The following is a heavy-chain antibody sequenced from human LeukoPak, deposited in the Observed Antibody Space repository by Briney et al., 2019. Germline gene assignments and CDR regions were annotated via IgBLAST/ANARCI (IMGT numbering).Heavy chain of an antibody. Sequence: SETLSLTCTVSGGSISSYYWSWIPQPPGKGLEWIGYIYYSGSTNYNPSLKSRVTISVDTSKNQFSLKLSSVTAADTAVYHCARARYDSSGYYDYWGQGALVTVSS. J-gene: IGHJ4*02. D-gene: IGHD3-22*01. CDR1: GGSISSYY. CDR2: IYYSGST. CDR3: ARARYDSSGYYDY. V-gene: IGHV4-59*01.